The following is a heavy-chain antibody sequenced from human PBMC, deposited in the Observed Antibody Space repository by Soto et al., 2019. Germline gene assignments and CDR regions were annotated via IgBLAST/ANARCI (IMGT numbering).Heavy chain of an antibody. J-gene: IGHJ5*02. Sequence: PSETLSLTCNVSGDSMTSPPYYWGWIRQPPGKGLEWIGTVYYSGATYYNPSLRGRLTVSADTSKNYFSLRLTSVTAADTAVYYCAQHDDWFDPWGQGILVTV. CDR1: GDSMTSPPYY. D-gene: IGHD3-16*01. V-gene: IGHV4-39*02. CDR2: VYYSGAT. CDR3: AQHDDWFDP.